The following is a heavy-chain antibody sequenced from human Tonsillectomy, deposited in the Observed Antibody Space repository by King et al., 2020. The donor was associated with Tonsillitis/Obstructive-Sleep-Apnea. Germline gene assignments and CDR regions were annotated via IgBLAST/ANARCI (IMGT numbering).Heavy chain of an antibody. Sequence: LQLQESGPGLVKPSETLSLTCSVFGDSISNSNYYWGWIRQPPGKGLEYIGSMSYSGSTFYRSSLKSRVTISLDTSNNQFSLKLGSVTAADTAVYYCARHGRVIPTAIQAIDYWGQGTLVTVSS. CDR3: ARHGRVIPTAIQAIDY. J-gene: IGHJ4*02. V-gene: IGHV4-39*01. CDR1: GDSISNSNYY. D-gene: IGHD2-2*02. CDR2: MSYSGST.